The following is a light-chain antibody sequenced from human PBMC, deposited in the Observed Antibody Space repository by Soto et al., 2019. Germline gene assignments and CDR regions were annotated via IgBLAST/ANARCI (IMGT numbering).Light chain of an antibody. V-gene: IGLV4-60*03. CDR2: LEGSGSY. Sequence: QPVLTQSSSASASLGSSVKLTCTLSSGHSSYIIAWHQHQPGKAPRYLMKLEGSGSYNKGSGVPDRFSGSSSGADRYLTISNVQSEDEADYYCETWDTNNPVVFGGGTKLTVL. CDR3: ETWDTNNPVV. CDR1: SGHSSYI. J-gene: IGLJ2*01.